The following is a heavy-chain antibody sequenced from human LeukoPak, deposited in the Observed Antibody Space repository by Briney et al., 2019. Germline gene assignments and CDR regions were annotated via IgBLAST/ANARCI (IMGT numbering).Heavy chain of an antibody. CDR3: ANYGSGSYRFDP. V-gene: IGHV4-31*03. Sequence: SETLSLTCTVSGGSISSGGYYWSWIRQHPGKGLEWIGYIHHSGSTYYNPSLKSRLIISLDTSKNQFSLKLNSVTAGDTAVYYCANYGSGSYRFDPWGQGTLVTVSS. CDR2: IHHSGST. D-gene: IGHD3-10*01. CDR1: GGSISSGGYY. J-gene: IGHJ5*02.